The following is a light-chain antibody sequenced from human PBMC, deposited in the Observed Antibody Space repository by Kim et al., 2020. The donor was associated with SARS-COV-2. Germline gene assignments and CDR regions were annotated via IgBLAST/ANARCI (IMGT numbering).Light chain of an antibody. V-gene: IGKV3-20*01. J-gene: IGKJ1*01. CDR2: GAS. CDR3: QQYGSSLPA. CDR1: QNVNSNY. Sequence: EIVLTQSPGTLSLSPGERATLSCRASQNVNSNYLVWYQQKRGQAPRLLIYGASTRANGIPDRFSGSGSGTDFTLTISRLEPEDFAVYYCQQYGSSLPAFGQGTKVEIK.